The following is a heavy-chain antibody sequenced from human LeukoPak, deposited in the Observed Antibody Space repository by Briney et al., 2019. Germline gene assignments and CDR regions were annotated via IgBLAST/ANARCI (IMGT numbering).Heavy chain of an antibody. Sequence: GGTLRLSCAASGITFSSYAMSWVRQAPGKGLEWVSAISGSGGSTYYADSVKGRFTISRDNAKNSLYLQMNSLRAEDTAVYYCASGSGYDSSTDQDAFDIWGQGTMVTVSS. CDR2: ISGSGGST. D-gene: IGHD5-12*01. J-gene: IGHJ3*02. V-gene: IGHV3-23*01. CDR3: ASGSGYDSSTDQDAFDI. CDR1: GITFSSYA.